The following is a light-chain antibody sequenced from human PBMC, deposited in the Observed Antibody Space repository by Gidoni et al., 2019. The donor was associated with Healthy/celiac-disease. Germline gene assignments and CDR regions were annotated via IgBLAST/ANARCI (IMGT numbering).Light chain of an antibody. CDR1: SSDVGGYHY. Sequence: QSALTQPASVSWSPGQSITISCTGTSSDVGGYHYVSWYQQHPGKAPKLMIYEVSNRPSGVSNRVSGSKSGNTASLTISGLQAEDEADYYCSAYTSSSLYVFGTGTKVTVL. V-gene: IGLV2-14*01. CDR3: SAYTSSSLYV. CDR2: EVS. J-gene: IGLJ1*01.